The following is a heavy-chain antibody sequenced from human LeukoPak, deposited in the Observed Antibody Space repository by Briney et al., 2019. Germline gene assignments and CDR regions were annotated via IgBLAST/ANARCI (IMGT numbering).Heavy chain of an antibody. D-gene: IGHD3-9*01. CDR1: GGTFSSYA. J-gene: IGHJ4*02. CDR3: ARARYYDILTGYYHFDY. CDR2: IIPIFGTA. Sequence: GASVKVSCKASGGTFSSYAISWVRQAPGQGLEWMGGIIPIFGTANYAQKFQGRVTITTDESTSTAYMELSSLRSEDTAVYYCARARYYDILTGYYHFDYWGREPWSPSPQ. V-gene: IGHV1-69*05.